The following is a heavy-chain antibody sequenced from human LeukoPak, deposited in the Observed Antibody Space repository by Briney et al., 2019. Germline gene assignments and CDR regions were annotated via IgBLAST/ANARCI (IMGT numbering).Heavy chain of an antibody. V-gene: IGHV3-23*01. Sequence: GGSLRLSCAASGFTFSSYAMSWVRQAPGKGLEWVSAISGSGGSTYYADSVKGRFTISGDNSKNTLYLQTNSLRAEDTAVYYCAKARGGFRYFDWSNSPRYYYYGMDVWGQGTTVTVSS. D-gene: IGHD3-9*01. CDR2: ISGSGGST. J-gene: IGHJ6*02. CDR3: AKARGGFRYFDWSNSPRYYYYGMDV. CDR1: GFTFSSYA.